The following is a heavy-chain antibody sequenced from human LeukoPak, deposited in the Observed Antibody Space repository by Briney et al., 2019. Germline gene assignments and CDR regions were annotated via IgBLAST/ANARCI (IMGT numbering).Heavy chain of an antibody. J-gene: IGHJ4*02. D-gene: IGHD2-15*01. Sequence: GGSLRLSCAASGFTFSSDGIHWVRQAPGKGVGWVAFIRYDGSNKYYADSVKGRFTISRDNSKNTLYLQMKSLRAEDTAVYYCAKDPGGSSRVTVDRDWGQGTLVTVSS. V-gene: IGHV3-30*02. CDR2: IRYDGSNK. CDR1: GFTFSSDG. CDR3: AKDPGGSSRVTVDRD.